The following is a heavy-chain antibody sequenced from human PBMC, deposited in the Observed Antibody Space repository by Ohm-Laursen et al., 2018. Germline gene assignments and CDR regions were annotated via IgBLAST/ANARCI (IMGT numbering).Heavy chain of an antibody. CDR3: ARDRARRSSGYSHLY. D-gene: IGHD3-22*01. V-gene: IGHV3-33*08. Sequence: SLRLSCAASGFTFSSYGMHWVRQAPGKGLEWVAVIWYDGSNKYYADSVKGRFTISRDNSKNTLYLQMNSLRAEGTAVYYCARDRARRSSGYSHLYWGQGTLVTVSS. CDR1: GFTFSSYG. CDR2: IWYDGSNK. J-gene: IGHJ4*02.